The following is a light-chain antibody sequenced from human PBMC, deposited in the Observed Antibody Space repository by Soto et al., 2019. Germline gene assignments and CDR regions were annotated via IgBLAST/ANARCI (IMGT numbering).Light chain of an antibody. Sequence: QSVLTQPRSVSGSPGQSVSISCTGTTSDVGSYNYVSWYQQHPGKAPRLMIYDVRKPPSGVPDRFSGSKSGNTASLTISGLRAEDEADYYCCSYAGSYVWVFGGGTKVTVL. J-gene: IGLJ3*02. V-gene: IGLV2-11*01. CDR2: DVR. CDR1: TSDVGSYNY. CDR3: CSYAGSYVWV.